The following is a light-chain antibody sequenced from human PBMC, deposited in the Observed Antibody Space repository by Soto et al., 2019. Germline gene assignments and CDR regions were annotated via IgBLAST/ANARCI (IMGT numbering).Light chain of an antibody. J-gene: IGKJ5*01. V-gene: IGKV1-9*01. CDR1: RGISSY. CDR2: AAS. CDR3: QQLNSYLIT. Sequence: DIQLTQSPSFLSASVGDRVTITCRASRGISSYLAWYQQKPGKAPKLLFYAASTLHTGVPSRFSGSGSGTEFTLTISSLQPEDFATYYCQQLNSYLITFGQGTRLEIK.